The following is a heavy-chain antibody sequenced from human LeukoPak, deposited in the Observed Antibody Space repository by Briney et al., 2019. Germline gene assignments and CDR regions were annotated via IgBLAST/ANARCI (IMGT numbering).Heavy chain of an antibody. Sequence: GASVKVSCKASGYTFTGYYIHWVRQAPGQGLEWMGLIKPNSGDTKYAQKFQGRVTITRDTSASTAYMELSSLRSEDTAVYYCARANTGQYQLLSYCYYYGMDVWGQGTTVTVSS. CDR1: GYTFTGYY. V-gene: IGHV1-2*02. J-gene: IGHJ6*02. CDR3: ARANTGQYQLLSYCYYYGMDV. CDR2: IKPNSGDT. D-gene: IGHD2-2*01.